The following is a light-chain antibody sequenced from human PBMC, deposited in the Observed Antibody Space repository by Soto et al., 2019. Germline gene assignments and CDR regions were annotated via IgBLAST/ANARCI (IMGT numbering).Light chain of an antibody. CDR1: QSISSN. J-gene: IGKJ1*01. CDR2: GAP. V-gene: IGKV3-15*01. Sequence: ELVMTQSPATLSVSPGERATLSCRASQSISSNLAWYQHKPGQDPRLLIYGAPTMSTGIPARFSGSGSCTEFTLTISSLQSEDFAVYDCQQYNIWPPEWTFGQGTNVESK. CDR3: QQYNIWPPEWT.